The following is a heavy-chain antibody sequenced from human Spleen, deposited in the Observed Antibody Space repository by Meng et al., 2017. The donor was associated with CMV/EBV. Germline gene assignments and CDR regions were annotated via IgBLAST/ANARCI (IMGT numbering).Heavy chain of an antibody. CDR1: GFTFTDYY. Sequence: ASVKVSCKTSGFTFTDYYLHWLRQAPGQGLEWMGWISAYNGNTNYAQELQGRVTMTTDTSTNTAYMELRGLRSDDTAVYYCATSGGIGSGTYREYFDYWGQGTLVTVSS. CDR2: ISAYNGNT. CDR3: ATSGGIGSGTYREYFDY. D-gene: IGHD1-26*01. J-gene: IGHJ4*02. V-gene: IGHV1-18*04.